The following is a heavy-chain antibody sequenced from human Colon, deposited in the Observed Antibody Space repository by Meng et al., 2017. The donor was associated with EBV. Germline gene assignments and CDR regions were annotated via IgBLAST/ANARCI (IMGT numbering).Heavy chain of an antibody. J-gene: IGHJ5*02. CDR3: ARVSGRSFDP. V-gene: IGHV4-61*01. CDR1: GDSCATCRYY. D-gene: IGHD3-10*01. CDR2: TYYLGGT. Sequence: HAQPREPCPGFVNSLETLSPVFPASGDSCATCRYYWICIRQPPGKGLEWIAYTYYLGGTNYTPSLKIRLTISLDTSKNQFSLSLRSVTAADTAVYYCARVSGRSFDPWGQGTLVTVSS.